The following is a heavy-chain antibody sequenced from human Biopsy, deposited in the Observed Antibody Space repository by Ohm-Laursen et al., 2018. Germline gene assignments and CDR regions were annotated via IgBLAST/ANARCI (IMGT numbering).Heavy chain of an antibody. CDR3: ARRGSGGRSFDY. CDR1: GDSINSSC. V-gene: IGHV4-59*08. Sequence: GTLSLTCTVSGDSINSSCRSWIRQPPGRGLEWIGFISNSGNTNYNPSLKSRVTISVDTSKNQISLKLGSVTVADTAVFYCARRGSGGRSFDYWGQGSLVTVSS. CDR2: ISNSGNT. D-gene: IGHD2-15*01. J-gene: IGHJ4*02.